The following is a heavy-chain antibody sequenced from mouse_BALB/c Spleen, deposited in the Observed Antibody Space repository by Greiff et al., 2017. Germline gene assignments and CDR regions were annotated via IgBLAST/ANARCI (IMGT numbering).Heavy chain of an antibody. CDR1: GFNIKDTY. Sequence: EVQLQQSGAELVKPGASVKLSCPASGFNIKDTYMHWVKQRPEQGLEWIGRIDPANGNTKYDPKFPGKATITADTSSNTAYLQLSSLTSEDTAVDYCARSTVVARAMDYWGQGTSVTVSS. D-gene: IGHD1-1*01. J-gene: IGHJ4*01. V-gene: IGHV14-3*02. CDR2: IDPANGNT. CDR3: ARSTVVARAMDY.